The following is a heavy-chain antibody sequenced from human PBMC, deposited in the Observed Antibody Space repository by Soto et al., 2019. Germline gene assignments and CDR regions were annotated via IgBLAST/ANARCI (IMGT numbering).Heavy chain of an antibody. CDR1: GFTFSTYA. CDR3: AKGGGSCCFEY. J-gene: IGHJ4*02. V-gene: IGHV3-23*01. D-gene: IGHD2-15*01. Sequence: EVQLLESGGGLVQPGGSLRLSCAASGFTFSTYAMRWVRQGPGKGLEWVSAISGSGGNSTFYGDSVKGRFTISRDNSKNTVYLQRNSLGAEDTAVYYCAKGGGSCCFEYWGQGTLVTVSS. CDR2: ISGSGGNST.